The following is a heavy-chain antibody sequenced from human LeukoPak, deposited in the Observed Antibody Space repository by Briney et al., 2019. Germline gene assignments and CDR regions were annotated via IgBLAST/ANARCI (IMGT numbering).Heavy chain of an antibody. CDR1: GFTSSSYT. V-gene: IGHV3-23*01. Sequence: GGSLRLSCAASGFTSSSYTMTWVRQAPGKGLEWVSCISGGDDKTYYADSVKGRFTISRDDSKTTLYLQMNSLRAEDAAVYYCARVLGRLLYRHFDLWGRGTLVTVSS. CDR3: ARVLGRLLYRHFDL. CDR2: ISGGDDKT. J-gene: IGHJ2*01. D-gene: IGHD7-27*01.